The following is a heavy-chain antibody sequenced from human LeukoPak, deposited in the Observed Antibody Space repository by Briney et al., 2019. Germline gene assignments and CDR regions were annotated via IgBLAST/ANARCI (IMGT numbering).Heavy chain of an antibody. V-gene: IGHV3-48*03. Sequence: GGSLRLSCSVSAFTFNTFDIFGMNWARQAAGKGLEWVSYISTTGSSIYYAESVKGRFTISRDNVKNLLYLQMNSLRAEDTAVYYCAELGITMIGGVWGKGTTVTTSS. CDR1: AFTFNTFD. D-gene: IGHD3-10*02. CDR3: AELGITMIGGV. CDR2: ISTTGSSI. J-gene: IGHJ6*04.